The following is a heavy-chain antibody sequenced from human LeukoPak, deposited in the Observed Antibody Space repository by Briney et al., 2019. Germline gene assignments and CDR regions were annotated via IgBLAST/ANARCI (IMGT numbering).Heavy chain of an antibody. V-gene: IGHV1-69*06. J-gene: IGHJ5*02. CDR3: AREAAATNWFDP. CDR1: GGTFSSYA. D-gene: IGHD6-13*01. Sequence: EASVKVSCKASGGTFSSYAISWVRRAPGQGLEWMGGIIPIFGTANYAQKFQGRVTITADKSTSTAYMELSSLRSEDTAVYYCAREAAATNWFDPWGQGTLVTVSS. CDR2: IIPIFGTA.